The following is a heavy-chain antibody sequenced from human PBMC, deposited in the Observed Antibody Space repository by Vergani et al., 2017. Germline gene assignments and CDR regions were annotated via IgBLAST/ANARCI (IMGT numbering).Heavy chain of an antibody. CDR1: GFTFSSYS. D-gene: IGHD1-14*01. CDR3: ARDLRLLYNRFDP. V-gene: IGHV3-33*08. CDR2: TWYDGNNK. Sequence: VHLVESGGGLVQPGGSLRLSCAASGFTFSSYSMNWVRQAPGKGLEWVAVTWYDGNNKQYADSVKGRFTISRDNSKSTMYLQMNSLRDEDTGVYYCARDLRLLYNRFDPWGQGTLVTVSS. J-gene: IGHJ5*02.